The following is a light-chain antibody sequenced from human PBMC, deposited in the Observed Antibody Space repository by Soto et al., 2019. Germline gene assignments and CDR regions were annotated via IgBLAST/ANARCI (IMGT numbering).Light chain of an antibody. Sequence: QSALTQPPSASGSPGQSVTISCTGTGSDIGTYKYVSWYQQHPGQAPKLVIYEVTKRPSGVPDRFSGSKSGNTASLTVSGLLSEHEADYYCTSYTGSSNWVFGGGTKLTVL. CDR1: GSDIGTYKY. V-gene: IGLV2-8*01. J-gene: IGLJ3*02. CDR3: TSYTGSSNWV. CDR2: EVT.